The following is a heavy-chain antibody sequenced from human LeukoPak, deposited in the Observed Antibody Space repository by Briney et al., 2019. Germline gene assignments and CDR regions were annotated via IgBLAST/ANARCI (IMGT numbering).Heavy chain of an antibody. CDR1: GFTFSNYN. CDR3: ARTRSGAFDI. V-gene: IGHV3-48*02. J-gene: IGHJ3*02. Sequence: GGSLRLSCAASGFTFSNYNMNWGRQAPGKGLEWISYISSSGITIYYTDSMKGRFTISRDDAKNSLYLQMNSLRDEDTAVYYCARTRSGAFDIWGQGTLVTVSS. D-gene: IGHD2-2*01. CDR2: ISSSGITI.